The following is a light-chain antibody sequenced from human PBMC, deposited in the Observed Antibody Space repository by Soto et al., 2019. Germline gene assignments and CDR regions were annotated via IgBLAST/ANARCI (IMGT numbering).Light chain of an antibody. CDR2: KVS. J-gene: IGLJ2*01. V-gene: IGLV2-14*01. CDR3: SSYTTTSAVV. CDR1: NSDVGGYNY. Sequence: QSALTQPASVSGSPGQSITISCTGSNSDVGGYNYVSWYQHHPGKAPKLMIYKVSLRPSGVSSRFSGSKSGNTASLTISGLQPEDEGHYYCSSYTTTSAVVFGGGTKLTVL.